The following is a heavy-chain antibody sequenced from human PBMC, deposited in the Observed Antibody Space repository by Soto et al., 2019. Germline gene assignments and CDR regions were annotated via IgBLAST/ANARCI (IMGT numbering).Heavy chain of an antibody. CDR2: INAGNGNT. J-gene: IGHJ3*02. D-gene: IGHD3-9*01. Sequence: ASVKVSCKASGYTFTSYAMHWVRQAPGQRLEWMGWINAGNGNTKYSQKFQGRVTITRDTSASTAYMELSSLRSEDTAVYYCARAGYYDILTGSLNAFDIWGQGTMVTVSS. V-gene: IGHV1-3*01. CDR3: ARAGYYDILTGSLNAFDI. CDR1: GYTFTSYA.